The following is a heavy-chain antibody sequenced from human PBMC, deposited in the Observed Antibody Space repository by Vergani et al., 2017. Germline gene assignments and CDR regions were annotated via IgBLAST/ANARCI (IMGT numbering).Heavy chain of an antibody. CDR1: GGSFSGYY. Sequence: QVQLQQWGAGLLKPSETLSLTCAVYGGSFSGYYWSWIRQPPGKGLEWIGEINHSGSTNYNPSLKSRVTISVDTSKNQFSLKLSSVTAADTAVYYCARGTPSIPYHDILTGEGWFDPWGQGTLVTVSS. V-gene: IGHV4-34*01. CDR2: INHSGST. J-gene: IGHJ5*02. D-gene: IGHD3-9*01. CDR3: ARGTPSIPYHDILTGEGWFDP.